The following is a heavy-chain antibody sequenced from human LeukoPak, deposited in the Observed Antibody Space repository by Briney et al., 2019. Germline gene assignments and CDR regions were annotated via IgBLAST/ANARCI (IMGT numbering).Heavy chain of an antibody. V-gene: IGHV3-13*01. CDR3: AREGRMGTADAFDV. CDR1: GFTFNNYE. D-gene: IGHD1-14*01. CDR2: VGIAGDT. J-gene: IGHJ3*01. Sequence: GGSLRLSCAASGFTFNNYEMHWVRKTEGKGLEWVSAVGIAGDTFYAGSVKGRFSISRDNAESSLFLQMNSLRAGDTAVYYSAREGRMGTADAFDVWGQGTIVTVSS.